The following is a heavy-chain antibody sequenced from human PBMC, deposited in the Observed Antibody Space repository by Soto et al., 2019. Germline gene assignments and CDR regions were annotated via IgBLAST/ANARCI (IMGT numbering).Heavy chain of an antibody. J-gene: IGHJ4*02. Sequence: SETRSLTCTVCGGSVSSGCYYWHWIRQPPGKGLEWIGYIYYSGSTNYNPSLKSRVTISVDTSKNQFSLKLSSVTAADTAVYYCAREGPLGFDYGGQGTLVTVSS. CDR3: AREGPLGFDY. CDR2: IYYSGST. V-gene: IGHV4-61*01. CDR1: GGSVSSGCYY.